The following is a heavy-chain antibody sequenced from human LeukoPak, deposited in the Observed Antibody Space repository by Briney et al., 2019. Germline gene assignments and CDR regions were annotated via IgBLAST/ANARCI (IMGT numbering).Heavy chain of an antibody. CDR2: IKQDGSEK. CDR3: ARVTYYYDSSGYYADAFDI. V-gene: IGHV3-7*01. D-gene: IGHD3-22*01. J-gene: IGHJ3*02. CDR1: GFTFSSYW. Sequence: GGSLRLSCAASGFTFSSYWMSWVRQAPGKGLEWVANIKQDGSEKYYVDSVKGRFTISRDNAKNSLYLQVNSLRAEDMAVYYCARVTYYYDSSGYYADAFDIWGQGTMVTVSS.